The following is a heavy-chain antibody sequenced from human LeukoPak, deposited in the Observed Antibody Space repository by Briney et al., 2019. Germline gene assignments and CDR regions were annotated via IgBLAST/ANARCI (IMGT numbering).Heavy chain of an antibody. CDR3: ARGRRCSSTSCYMLFY. Sequence: GASVKVSCKASGYTFTSYDINWVRQATGQGLEWMGWMNPNSGNTGYAQKFQGRVTMTRNTSISTAYMELSSLRSEDTAVYYCARGRRCSSTSCYMLFYWGQGTLVTVSS. J-gene: IGHJ4*02. CDR1: GYTFTSYD. D-gene: IGHD2-2*02. CDR2: MNPNSGNT. V-gene: IGHV1-8*01.